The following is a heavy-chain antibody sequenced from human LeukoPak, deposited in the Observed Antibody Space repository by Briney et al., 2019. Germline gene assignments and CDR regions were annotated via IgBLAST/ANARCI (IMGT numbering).Heavy chain of an antibody. Sequence: GASVKVSCKASGYIFSTYGISWVRQAPGQGLEWMGWISAYTGNTNYAQNVLGSVTMTTDTSTNTAYLELRSLTSDDTALYYCARDCGNCGGAPDDTFDIWGQGTMVTVSS. V-gene: IGHV1-18*01. CDR3: ARDCGNCGGAPDDTFDI. J-gene: IGHJ3*02. CDR2: ISAYTGNT. CDR1: GYIFSTYG. D-gene: IGHD2-21*01.